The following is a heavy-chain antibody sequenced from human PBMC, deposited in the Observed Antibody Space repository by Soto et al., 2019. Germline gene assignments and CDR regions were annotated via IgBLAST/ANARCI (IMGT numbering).Heavy chain of an antibody. CDR3: ASTYSTSWYWFDP. CDR2: IFSNDEK. V-gene: IGHV2-26*04. J-gene: IGHJ5*02. Sequence: QVTVKESGPVLVKPTETLTLTCTVSGFSLSNAGLGVSWIRQPPGKALEWLAHIFSNDEKSYSTSLKSRLTIPKDTSKSQVVLTMTNIHPVDTATYYCASTYSTSWYWFDPWGQGTLFTVSS. CDR1: GFSLSNAGLG. D-gene: IGHD6-13*01.